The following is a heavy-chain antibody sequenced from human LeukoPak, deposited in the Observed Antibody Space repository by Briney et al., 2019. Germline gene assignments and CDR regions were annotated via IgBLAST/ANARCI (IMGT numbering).Heavy chain of an antibody. D-gene: IGHD1-26*01. CDR3: TTYTSGSSYY. CDR1: GFTFSNAW. CDR2: IKSQTDGGTT. V-gene: IGHV3-15*01. J-gene: IGHJ4*02. Sequence: GGSLRLSCAASGFTFSNAWMSWVRQAPGKGLEWVGRIKSQTDGGTTEYASAVKGRFTISRDDSKSTLFLQMNSLKTEDTAIYYCTTYTSGSSYYWGQGTLVTVSS.